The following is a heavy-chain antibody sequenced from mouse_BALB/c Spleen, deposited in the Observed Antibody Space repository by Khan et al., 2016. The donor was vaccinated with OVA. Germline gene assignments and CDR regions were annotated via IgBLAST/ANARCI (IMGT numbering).Heavy chain of an antibody. CDR2: IFPGTGTT. Sequence: QVQLQQSGAELVKPGASVKLSCKTSGYTFTSYWIQWVKQRPGKGLGWIGQIFPGTGTTYYNENFKGKATLTVDTSSNTAYMQFSSLTSEDSAVDFCARGYFGNYEFAYWGQGTLVTGSP. D-gene: IGHD2-1*01. V-gene: IGHV1S132*01. CDR3: ARGYFGNYEFAY. J-gene: IGHJ3*01. CDR1: GYTFTSYW.